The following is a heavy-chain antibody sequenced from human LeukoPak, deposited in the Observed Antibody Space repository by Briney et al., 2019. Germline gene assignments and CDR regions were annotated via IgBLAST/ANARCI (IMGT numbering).Heavy chain of an antibody. J-gene: IGHJ4*02. CDR3: ARQSGDGYNPIHIDY. Sequence: GEPLKISCKGSGYSFTSYWIGWVRQMPGEGLEWMGIIYPGDSDTRYSPSFQGQVTISADKSISTAYLQWSSLKASDTAMYFCARQSGDGYNPIHIDYWGQGTLVTVSS. D-gene: IGHD5-24*01. CDR1: GYSFTSYW. CDR2: IYPGDSDT. V-gene: IGHV5-51*01.